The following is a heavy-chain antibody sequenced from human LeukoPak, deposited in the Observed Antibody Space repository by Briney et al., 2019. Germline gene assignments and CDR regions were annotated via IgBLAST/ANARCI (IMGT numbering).Heavy chain of an antibody. CDR1: GYRFNTYW. Sequence: GESLKISFQASGYRFNTYWIGWVRPMPGKGLEWMGIIYPRDSDTTYSPSFQGQVTISADKSTNTAYLQWSSLKVSDTAMYFCARRGFDSSGYYSFFDQWGQGTLVTVSS. D-gene: IGHD3-22*01. J-gene: IGHJ4*02. CDR2: IYPRDSDT. V-gene: IGHV5-51*01. CDR3: ARRGFDSSGYYSFFDQ.